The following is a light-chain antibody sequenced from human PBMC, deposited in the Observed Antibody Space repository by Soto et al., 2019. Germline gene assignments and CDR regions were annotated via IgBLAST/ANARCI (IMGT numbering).Light chain of an antibody. Sequence: QSVLTQPASVSGSPGQSITISCTGTSSDVGAYGYVSWYQQLPGKAPELIIFDVTNRPSGVSYRFSGSKSGNTASLTISGLQAEDEADYYCSSYTTSSTQVFGGGTQLTVL. V-gene: IGLV2-14*01. J-gene: IGLJ3*02. CDR2: DVT. CDR3: SSYTTSSTQV. CDR1: SSDVGAYGY.